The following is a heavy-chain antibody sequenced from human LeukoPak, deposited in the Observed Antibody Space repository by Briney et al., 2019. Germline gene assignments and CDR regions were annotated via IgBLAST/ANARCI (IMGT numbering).Heavy chain of an antibody. CDR3: ARVGDGYYYDSSGYYYVAFDP. V-gene: IGHV4-30-4*08. CDR1: GYSISSGYY. CDR2: IYYSGST. Sequence: SETLSLTCAVSGYSISSGYYWSWIRQPPGKGLEWIGYIYYSGSTYYNPSLKSRVTISVDTSKNQFSLKLSSVTAADTAVYYCARVGDGYYYDSSGYYYVAFDPWGQGTLVTVSS. J-gene: IGHJ5*02. D-gene: IGHD3-22*01.